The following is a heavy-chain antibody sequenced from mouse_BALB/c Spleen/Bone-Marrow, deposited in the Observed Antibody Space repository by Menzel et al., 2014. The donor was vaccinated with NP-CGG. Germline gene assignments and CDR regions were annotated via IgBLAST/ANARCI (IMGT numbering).Heavy chain of an antibody. V-gene: IGHV3-2*02. CDR3: ARGVPDY. J-gene: IGHJ2*01. CDR1: GYSITSDYA. Sequence: EVKLLESGPGLVKPSQSLSLTCTVTGYSITSDYAWNWIRQFPGNKLEWMGYISYSGSTSYNPSLKSQISITRDTSKNQFFLQLNSVTTEDTATYYCARGVPDYWGQGTTLTVSS. CDR2: ISYSGST.